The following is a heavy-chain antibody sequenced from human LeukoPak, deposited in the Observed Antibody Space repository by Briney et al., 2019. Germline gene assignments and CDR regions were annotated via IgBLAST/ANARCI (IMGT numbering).Heavy chain of an antibody. J-gene: IGHJ4*02. Sequence: GGSLRLSCAASGFTFSSYAMSWVRQAPGKGLEWVSAISGSGGSTYYADSVKGRFTISRDNSKNTLYLQMNSLRAEDTAIYYCAKGDMIVVVPTDYWGQGTLVTVSS. D-gene: IGHD3-22*01. CDR3: AKGDMIVVVPTDY. V-gene: IGHV3-23*01. CDR2: ISGSGGST. CDR1: GFTFSSYA.